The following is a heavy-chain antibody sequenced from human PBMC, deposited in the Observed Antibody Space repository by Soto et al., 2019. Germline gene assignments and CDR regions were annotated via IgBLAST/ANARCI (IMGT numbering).Heavy chain of an antibody. D-gene: IGHD2-2*01. J-gene: IGHJ4*02. CDR1: GGSLRGGGYS. CDR3: ARGGGFCSSSTCRADPFDY. V-gene: IGHV4-30-2*01. CDR2: MYHSGST. Sequence: TQSLTCAVSGGSLRGGGYSWIWIRQPPGTALEWNGYMYHSGSTYYNPSLKSRVTIAVDKSKNQFSLKLSSVTAADTAVYYCARGGGFCSSSTCRADPFDYWGQGTLVTVSS.